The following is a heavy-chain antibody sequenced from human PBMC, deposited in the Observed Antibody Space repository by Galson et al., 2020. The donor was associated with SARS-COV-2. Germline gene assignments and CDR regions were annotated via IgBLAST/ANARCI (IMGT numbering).Heavy chain of an antibody. CDR2: ISGSYRT. CDR1: GFTFSSYA. J-gene: IGHJ4*02. D-gene: IGHD3-10*01. CDR3: AKVTGDYYASGRPKGYSDY. Sequence: GGSLRLSCVASGFTFSSYAISWVRQAPGKGLERVSVISGSYRTYYSDSVKGRFTISRDNSKSTVYLQMDSLRADDTAMYYCAKVTGDYYASGRPKGYSDYWGQGTLVTVSS. V-gene: IGHV3-23*01.